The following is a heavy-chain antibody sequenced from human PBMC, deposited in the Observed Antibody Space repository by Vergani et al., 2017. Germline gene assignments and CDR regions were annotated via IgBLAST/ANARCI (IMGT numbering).Heavy chain of an antibody. CDR1: GYTFTSYG. CDR3: ARDGEETIFGVVTPAGPDY. J-gene: IGHJ4*02. CDR2: INPNSGGT. D-gene: IGHD3-3*01. Sequence: QVQLVQSGAEVKKPGASVKVSCKASGYTFTSYGISWVRQAPGQGLEWMGWINPNSGGTNYAQKFQGRVTMTRDTSISTAYMELSRLRSDDTAVYYCARDGEETIFGVVTPAGPDYWGQGTLVTVSS. V-gene: IGHV1-2*02.